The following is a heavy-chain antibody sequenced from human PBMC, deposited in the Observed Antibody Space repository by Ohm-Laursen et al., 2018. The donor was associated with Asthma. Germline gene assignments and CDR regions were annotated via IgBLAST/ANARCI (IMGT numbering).Heavy chain of an antibody. CDR3: ARVTAVNYYYYYGMDV. Sequence: SLRLSCAASGFTFSSYAMHWVRQAPGKGLEWVAVIWYDGSNKYYADSVKGRFTISRDNSKNTLYLQMNSLRAEDTAVYYCARVTAVNYYYYYGMDVWGQGTTVTVSS. D-gene: IGHD5-18*01. CDR1: GFTFSSYA. V-gene: IGHV3-33*01. J-gene: IGHJ6*02. CDR2: IWYDGSNK.